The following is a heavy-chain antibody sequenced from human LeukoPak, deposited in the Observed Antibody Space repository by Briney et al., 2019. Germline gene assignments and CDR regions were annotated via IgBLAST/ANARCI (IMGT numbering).Heavy chain of an antibody. CDR1: GYSFTSYW. D-gene: IGHD6-13*01. V-gene: IGHV5-51*01. CDR3: ARRGSYSSSWYGYYFDY. Sequence: GESLKISCKGPGYSFTSYWIGWVRQMPGKGLEWMGIIYPGDSDTRYSPSSQGQVTISADKSISTAYLQWSSLKASDTAMYYCARRGSYSSSWYGYYFDYWGQGTLVTVSS. CDR2: IYPGDSDT. J-gene: IGHJ4*02.